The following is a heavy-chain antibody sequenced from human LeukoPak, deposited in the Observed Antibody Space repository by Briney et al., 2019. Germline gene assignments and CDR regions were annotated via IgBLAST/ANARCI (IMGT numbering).Heavy chain of an antibody. Sequence: GGSLRLSCAASGFTFSGYGMHWVRQAPGKGLEWVAFIRYDGSNKYYADSVKGRFTISRDNSKNTLYLQMNSLRAEDTAVYYCANPGGRYFDSRDYSRAVDYWGQGTLVTVSS. V-gene: IGHV3-30*02. D-gene: IGHD3-9*01. CDR1: GFTFSGYG. CDR3: ANPGGRYFDSRDYSRAVDY. J-gene: IGHJ4*02. CDR2: IRYDGSNK.